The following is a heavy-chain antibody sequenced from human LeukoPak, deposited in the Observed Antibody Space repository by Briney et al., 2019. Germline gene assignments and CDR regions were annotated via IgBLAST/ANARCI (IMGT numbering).Heavy chain of an antibody. CDR2: ISGSGGST. J-gene: IGHJ4*02. CDR3: AKDSRYSGYYDY. Sequence: PGGSLRLSCAASGFTVSSNYMSWVRQAPGKGLEWVSAISGSGGSTYYADSVKGRFTISRDNSKNTLYLQMNSLRAEDTAVYYCAKDSRYSGYYDYWGQGTLVTVSS. D-gene: IGHD1-26*01. CDR1: GFTVSSNY. V-gene: IGHV3-23*01.